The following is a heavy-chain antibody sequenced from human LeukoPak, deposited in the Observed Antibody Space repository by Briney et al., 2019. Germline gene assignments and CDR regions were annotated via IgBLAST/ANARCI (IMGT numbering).Heavy chain of an antibody. D-gene: IGHD3-22*01. CDR1: GFTFSSYA. Sequence: PGGSLRLSCAASGFTFSSYAMSWVRQAPGKGLEWVSAISGSGGSTYYADSVKGRFTISRDNSKNTLYLQMNSLRAEDTAVYYCAKYVSYYYDSRGYYPPQGYFDYWGQGTLVTVSS. CDR3: AKYVSYYYDSRGYYPPQGYFDY. J-gene: IGHJ4*02. CDR2: ISGSGGST. V-gene: IGHV3-23*01.